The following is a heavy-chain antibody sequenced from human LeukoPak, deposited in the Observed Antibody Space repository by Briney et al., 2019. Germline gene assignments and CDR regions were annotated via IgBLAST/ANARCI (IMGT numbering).Heavy chain of an antibody. D-gene: IGHD6-19*01. CDR1: GGSFSGYY. CDR2: INHSGST. Sequence: SETLSLTCAVYGGSFSGYYWSWIRQPPGKGLEWIGEINHSGSTNYNPSLKGRVTISVDTSKNQFSLKLSSVTAADTAVYYCARGGEQWLVSHYFDYWGQGTLVTVSS. CDR3: ARGGEQWLVSHYFDY. J-gene: IGHJ4*02. V-gene: IGHV4-34*01.